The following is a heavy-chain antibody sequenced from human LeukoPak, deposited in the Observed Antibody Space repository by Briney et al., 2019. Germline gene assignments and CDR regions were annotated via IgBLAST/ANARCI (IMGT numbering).Heavy chain of an antibody. CDR2: IYYSGST. V-gene: IGHV4-61*08. CDR1: DDSISSGDYY. D-gene: IGHD4-11*01. Sequence: SETLSLTCTVSDDSISSGDYYWSWIRQPPGKGLEWIGYIYYSGSTNYNPSLKSRVTISVDTSKNQFPLKLSSVTAADTAVYYCARWGSTTVTTMVDAFDIWGQGTMVTVSS. CDR3: ARWGSTTVTTMVDAFDI. J-gene: IGHJ3*02.